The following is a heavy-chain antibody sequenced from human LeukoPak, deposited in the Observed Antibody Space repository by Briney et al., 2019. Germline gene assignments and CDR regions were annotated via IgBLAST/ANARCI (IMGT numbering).Heavy chain of an antibody. D-gene: IGHD3-10*01. J-gene: IGHJ4*02. CDR1: GFTFSSYA. CDR3: ARGHGEFQDY. V-gene: IGHV3-30-3*01. CDR2: ISYDGSNK. Sequence: PGRSLRLSCAASGFTFSSYAMHWVRQAPGKGLEWVAVISYDGSNKYYADSVKGRFTISRDNSKNTLYLQMNSLRAEDTAVYYCARGHGEFQDYWGQGTLVTVSS.